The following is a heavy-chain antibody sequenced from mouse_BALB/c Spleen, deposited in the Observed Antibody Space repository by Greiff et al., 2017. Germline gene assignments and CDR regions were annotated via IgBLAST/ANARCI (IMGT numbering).Heavy chain of an antibody. CDR2: IWAGGST. V-gene: IGHV2-9*02. CDR1: GFSLTDYG. Sequence: VQLQQSGPGLVAPSQSLSITCTVSGFSLTDYGVHWVRQPPGKGLEWLGVIWAGGSTNYNSALMSRLSISKDNSKSQVFLKMNSLQTDDTAMYYCARDRSYRYDVRAMDYWGQGTSVTVSS. CDR3: ARDRSYRYDVRAMDY. J-gene: IGHJ4*01. D-gene: IGHD2-14*01.